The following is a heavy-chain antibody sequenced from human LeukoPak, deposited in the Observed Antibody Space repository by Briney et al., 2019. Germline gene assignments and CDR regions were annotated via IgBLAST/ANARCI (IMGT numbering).Heavy chain of an antibody. V-gene: IGHV3-48*03. Sequence: PGGTLRLSCVASGFTFSSYEMNWVRQAPRKGLEWGSYIRIRGSTIYYTDSVKGRFTISRDNAKNSLYLQMNSLRAEDTAVYYCASLIRGYSSGWPPDYWGQGTLVTVSS. CDR3: ASLIRGYSSGWPPDY. CDR1: GFTFSSYE. D-gene: IGHD6-19*01. CDR2: IRIRGSTI. J-gene: IGHJ4*02.